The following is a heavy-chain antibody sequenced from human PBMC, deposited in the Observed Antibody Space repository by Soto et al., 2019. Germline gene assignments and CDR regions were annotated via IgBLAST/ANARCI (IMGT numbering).Heavy chain of an antibody. Sequence: QVQLQESGPGLVKPSGTLSLTCAVSGGSISSSHWWTWVRQSPGKGLEYIGEISHSGTSNSNPSLKSRVTLSVNKSKNHFSLTLTSVPAADSAVYYCARVVLTITRGAFDAWGQGTLVIVSS. V-gene: IGHV4-4*02. D-gene: IGHD3-9*01. CDR1: GGSISSSHW. CDR3: ARVVLTITRGAFDA. J-gene: IGHJ3*01. CDR2: ISHSGTS.